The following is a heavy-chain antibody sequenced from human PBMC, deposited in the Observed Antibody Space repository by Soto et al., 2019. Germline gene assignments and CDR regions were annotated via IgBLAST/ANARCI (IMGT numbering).Heavy chain of an antibody. D-gene: IGHD6-19*01. J-gene: IGHJ4*02. Sequence: EVRLVETGGGLIQPGGSLRLSCAASGFTVSDTYMNWVRQAPGKGLEWVSGIYSGSATYYADPVKGSFTISRDNSKNTVFLQMSSLIVDDTAVYYCARGKSGWLTFDYWRQGILVTVSS. CDR2: IYSGSAT. V-gene: IGHV3-53*02. CDR1: GFTVSDTY. CDR3: ARGKSGWLTFDY.